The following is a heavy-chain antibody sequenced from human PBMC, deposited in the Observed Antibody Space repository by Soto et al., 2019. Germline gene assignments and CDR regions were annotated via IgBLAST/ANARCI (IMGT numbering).Heavy chain of an antibody. CDR2: INLDGSEK. V-gene: IGHV3-7*05. D-gene: IGHD4-4*01. Sequence: EGQLAESGGGLVQPGGSLRLSCQVSGFTFRSYWMTWVRRAPGKGLEWVANINLDGSEKYYVDAVKGRFTISRDNAKNSLQLDLRDLRANDTAVYYCARGAMASNEVPGDWGQGTLVTVSS. CDR3: ARGAMASNEVPGD. CDR1: GFTFRSYW. J-gene: IGHJ1*01.